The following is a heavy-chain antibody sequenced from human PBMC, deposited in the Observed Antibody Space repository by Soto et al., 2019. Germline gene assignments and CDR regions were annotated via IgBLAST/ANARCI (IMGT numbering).Heavy chain of an antibody. D-gene: IGHD4-4*01. CDR2: IYNIGIT. CDR3: ARVRYSHYGDY. J-gene: IGHJ4*02. CDR1: GVSVSSGXYY. V-gene: IGHV4-61*01. Sequence: QVQLQESGPGLVKPSETLSLTCTVSGVSVSSGXYYWSWIRQPPGKGLEWIGYIYNIGITKYNPSLKSRVTISVDTSKNEFSVKLRSVTAADTAVYYCARVRYSHYGDYWGQGTLVTVSP.